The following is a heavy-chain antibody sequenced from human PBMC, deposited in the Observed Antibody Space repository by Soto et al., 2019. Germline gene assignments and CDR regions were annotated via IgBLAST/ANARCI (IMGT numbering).Heavy chain of an antibody. J-gene: IGHJ5*02. V-gene: IGHV1-18*01. D-gene: IGHD6-6*01. CDR1: GYTFTSYG. CDR3: ARDPYSSSPISNWFDP. Sequence: QVQLVQSGAEVKKPGASVKVSCKASGYTFTSYGISWVRQAPGQGLEWLGWISAYNGNTNYAQKLQGRVTMTTGTSTSTADMELRSVRSDDTAVYYCARDPYSSSPISNWFDPWGQGTMVTVSS. CDR2: ISAYNGNT.